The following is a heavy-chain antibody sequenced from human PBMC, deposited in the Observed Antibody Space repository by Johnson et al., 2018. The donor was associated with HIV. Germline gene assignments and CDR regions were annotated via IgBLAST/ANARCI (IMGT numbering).Heavy chain of an antibody. V-gene: IGHV3-11*01. D-gene: IGHD4-23*01. CDR2: ISSSGSTR. CDR3: ARPTTVEKGEDAFDI. J-gene: IGHJ3*02. Sequence: QVQLVESGGGLVKPGGSLRLSCAASGFTFNDYYMSWIRQAPGKGLAWVSYISSSGSTRYYADSVKGRFTISRDSAKNSLYLQMNSLRAEDTAVYYCARPTTVEKGEDAFDIWGQGSMVTVSS. CDR1: GFTFNDYY.